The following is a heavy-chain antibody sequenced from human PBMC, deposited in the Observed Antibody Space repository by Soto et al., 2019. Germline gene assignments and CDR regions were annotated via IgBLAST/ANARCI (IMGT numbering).Heavy chain of an antibody. V-gene: IGHV3-72*01. J-gene: IGHJ1*01. CDR2: STNKANSFIA. CDR1: GFTFTDHY. D-gene: IGHD6-6*01. Sequence: PGGSLRLSCAASGFTFTDHYMDWVRQAPGKGLEWVGRSTNKANSFIAEYAASVKGRFTISRDDSQNSLYLQMYSLKTEDTGLYYCALENSRISPRLFHHRGHGTMVTAPQ. CDR3: ALENSRISPRLFHH.